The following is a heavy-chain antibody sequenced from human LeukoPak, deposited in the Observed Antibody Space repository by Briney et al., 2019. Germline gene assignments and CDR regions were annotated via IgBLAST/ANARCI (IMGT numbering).Heavy chain of an antibody. CDR2: ISSSSSYI. Sequence: PGGSLRLSCAASGFTFSSYSMNWVRQAPGKGLEWVSSISSSSSYIYYADSVKGRFTISRDNAKNSPYLQMNSLRAEDTAVYFCARVATFGVVIGFDYWGQGTLVTVSS. V-gene: IGHV3-21*06. J-gene: IGHJ4*02. D-gene: IGHD3-3*01. CDR1: GFTFSSYS. CDR3: ARVATFGVVIGFDY.